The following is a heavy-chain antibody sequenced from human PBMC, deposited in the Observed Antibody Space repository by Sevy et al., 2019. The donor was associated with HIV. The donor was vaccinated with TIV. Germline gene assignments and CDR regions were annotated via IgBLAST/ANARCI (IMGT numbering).Heavy chain of an antibody. CDR1: GYTFTSYG. CDR2: IIGYNGKT. V-gene: IGHV1-18*04. J-gene: IGHJ3*02. D-gene: IGHD3-22*01. Sequence: ASVKVSYKASGYTFTSYGITWVRQAPGQGLEWMGWIIGYNGKTNCAQKLQGRVTMTTDTSTSTAYMELRSLRSDDTAVYYCARVDYYDSSGYYGDAFDIWGQGTMVTAS. CDR3: ARVDYYDSSGYYGDAFDI.